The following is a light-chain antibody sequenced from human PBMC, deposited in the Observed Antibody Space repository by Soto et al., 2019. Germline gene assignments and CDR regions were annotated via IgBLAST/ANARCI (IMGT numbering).Light chain of an antibody. CDR1: QAVNTR. CDR2: GAS. Sequence: EIVLTQSPATLSSFPGDRVTLSCRASQAVNTRLAWYQQKPGQAPRILIYGASTRATGIPARVSGTGAGTECTLTISSLQSEDFALDYCQQYNDWPLTFGQGTKVDIK. CDR3: QQYNDWPLT. V-gene: IGKV3-15*01. J-gene: IGKJ1*01.